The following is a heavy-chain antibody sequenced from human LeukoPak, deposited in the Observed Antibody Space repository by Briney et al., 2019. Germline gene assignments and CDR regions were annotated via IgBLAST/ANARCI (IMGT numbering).Heavy chain of an antibody. V-gene: IGHV3-21*01. D-gene: IGHD5-12*01. CDR1: GFTFSSYT. Sequence: PGGSLRLSCAASGFTFSSYTIHWVRQAPGKGLEWVSSISSSSSYIYYADSVEGRFTISRHNAKNSLFLQMDSLRAEDTAVYYCARTEWLRSGYYFDYWGQGTLVTVSS. CDR2: ISSSSSYI. J-gene: IGHJ4*02. CDR3: ARTEWLRSGYYFDY.